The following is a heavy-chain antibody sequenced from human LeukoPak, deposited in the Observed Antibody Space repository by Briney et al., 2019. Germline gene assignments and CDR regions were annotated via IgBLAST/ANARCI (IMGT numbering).Heavy chain of an antibody. D-gene: IGHD3-10*01. V-gene: IGHV3-48*03. Sequence: GGSLRLSCAASGFTFSSYEMNWVRQAPGKGLEWVSYISSSGSTIYYADSVKGRFTISRDNAKNSLYLQMNSLRAEDTAVYYCARDRGYYGSGSFDPWGQGTLVTVSS. J-gene: IGHJ5*02. CDR2: ISSSGSTI. CDR3: ARDRGYYGSGSFDP. CDR1: GFTFSSYE.